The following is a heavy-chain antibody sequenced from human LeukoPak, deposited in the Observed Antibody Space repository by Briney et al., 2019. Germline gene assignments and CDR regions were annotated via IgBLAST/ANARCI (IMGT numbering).Heavy chain of an antibody. Sequence: GGSLRLSCAASGFIFNTYAMSWVRQAPGKGLEWVSAISGRGDSTWYADSVKGRFTISRDNSKNTLYLQMNSLRADDTAVYYCARTAGCGGDCYPYYFDYWGQGTLVTVSS. V-gene: IGHV3-23*01. CDR2: ISGRGDST. CDR1: GFIFNTYA. J-gene: IGHJ4*02. D-gene: IGHD2-21*02. CDR3: ARTAGCGGDCYPYYFDY.